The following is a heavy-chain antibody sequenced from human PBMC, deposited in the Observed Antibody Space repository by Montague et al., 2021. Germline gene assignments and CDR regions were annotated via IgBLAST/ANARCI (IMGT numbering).Heavy chain of an antibody. CDR1: GFTFNNYV. V-gene: IGHV3-9*01. CDR3: IKDTRHYYPDF. D-gene: IGHD3-10*01. CDR2: IYGNSNNK. Sequence: SLRLSCAASGFTFNNYVMNWVRQAPGKGLEWVSGIYGNSNNKDDADSVKGRFTISRDNAKNSLYLQMNRLRAEDTAFYYCIKDTRHYYPDFWGQGILVTVSS. J-gene: IGHJ4*02.